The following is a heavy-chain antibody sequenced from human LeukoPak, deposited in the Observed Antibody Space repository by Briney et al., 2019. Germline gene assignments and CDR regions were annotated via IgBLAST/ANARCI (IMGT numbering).Heavy chain of an antibody. J-gene: IGHJ6*04. CDR2: IYHSGGT. CDR1: GGSLTSSKW. Sequence: SETLSLTCAVSGGSLTSSKWWSGVRRPPGKGLGWIGKIYHSGGTNYNPSLKRRVTISLDTSKNQFSMKLSSVTAPDTPVYYCARANDYGDPLPRSMAGGGKGTTVTISA. V-gene: IGHV4-4*02. D-gene: IGHD4-17*01. CDR3: ARANDYGDPLPRSMAG.